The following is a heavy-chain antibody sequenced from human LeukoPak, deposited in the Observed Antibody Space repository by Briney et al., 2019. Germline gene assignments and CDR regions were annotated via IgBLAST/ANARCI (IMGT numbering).Heavy chain of an antibody. V-gene: IGHV3-23*01. Sequence: GGSLRLSCAASGFTFSSYAMSWVRQAPGKGLEWVSAISGSGGSTYYADSVKGRFTISRDNSKKTLYLQMNSLRAEDTAVYYCAKAGLYCSGGSCYDWFDPWGQGTLVTVSS. CDR2: ISGSGGST. D-gene: IGHD2-15*01. CDR1: GFTFSSYA. J-gene: IGHJ5*02. CDR3: AKAGLYCSGGSCYDWFDP.